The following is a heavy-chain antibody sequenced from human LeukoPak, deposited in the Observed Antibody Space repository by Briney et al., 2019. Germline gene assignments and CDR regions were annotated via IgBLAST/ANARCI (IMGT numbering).Heavy chain of an antibody. J-gene: IGHJ3*02. D-gene: IGHD3-22*01. V-gene: IGHV3-21*01. Sequence: GGSLRLSCAASGFTFRSYSMNWVRQAPGKGLEWVSSISSSSSYIYYADSVKGRFTISRDNAKNSLYLQMSSLRAEDTAVYYCARGSEYYYDSSGYYYLPDAFDIWGQGTMVTVSS. CDR2: ISSSSSYI. CDR3: ARGSEYYYDSSGYYYLPDAFDI. CDR1: GFTFRSYS.